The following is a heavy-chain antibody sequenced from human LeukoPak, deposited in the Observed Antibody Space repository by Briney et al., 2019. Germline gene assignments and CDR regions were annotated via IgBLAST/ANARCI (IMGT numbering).Heavy chain of an antibody. CDR1: GGSISSSSYY. Sequence: SETLSLTCTVSGGSISSSSYYWGWIRQPPGKGLEWIGSIYYRGSTYYNPSLKSRVTISVDTSKNQFSLKLSSVTAADTAVYYCARHVPSSIAAAGAYYFDYWGQGNLVTVSS. CDR2: IYYRGST. CDR3: ARHVPSSIAAAGAYYFDY. D-gene: IGHD6-13*01. J-gene: IGHJ4*02. V-gene: IGHV4-39*01.